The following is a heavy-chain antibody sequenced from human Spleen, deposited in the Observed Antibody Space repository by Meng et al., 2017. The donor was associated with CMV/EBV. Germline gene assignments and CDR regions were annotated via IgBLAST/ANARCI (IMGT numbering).Heavy chain of an antibody. Sequence: SLRLSCAAFGFTFSSYSMNWVRQAPGKGLEWVSGINWNSGRIGYADSVKGRFTFSRDNAKNSLYLQMNSLRAEDTALYYCAKVYRDEDYFDYWGQGTLVTVSS. V-gene: IGHV3-9*01. J-gene: IGHJ4*02. CDR1: GFTFSSYS. D-gene: IGHD3-10*01. CDR3: AKVYRDEDYFDY. CDR2: INWNSGRI.